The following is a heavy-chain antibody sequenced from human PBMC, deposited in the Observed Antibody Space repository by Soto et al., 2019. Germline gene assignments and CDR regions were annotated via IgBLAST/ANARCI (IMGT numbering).Heavy chain of an antibody. CDR1: GYTFTSYA. V-gene: IGHV1-3*05. D-gene: IGHD6-13*01. J-gene: IGHJ6*02. CDR2: INAGNGNT. CDR3: ARSSYHLGYYYGMDV. Sequence: QVQLVQSGAEEKKPGASVKVSCKASGYTFTSYAMHWVRQAPGQRLEWMGWINAGNGNTKYSRKFQGRVTITRDTSASTAYMELSSLRSEDTAVYYCARSSYHLGYYYGMDVWGQGTTVTVSS.